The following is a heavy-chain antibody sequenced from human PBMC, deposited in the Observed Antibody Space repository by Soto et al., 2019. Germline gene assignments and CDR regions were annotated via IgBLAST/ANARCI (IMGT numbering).Heavy chain of an antibody. Sequence: GGSLRLSCAASGFTFSSYGMHWVRQAPGKGLEWVAVIWYDGSNKYYADSVKGRFTISRDNSKNTLYLQMNSLRAEDTAVYYWARGLADKVATIGMEVWGQDTTISASS. D-gene: IGHD5-12*01. V-gene: IGHV3-33*01. J-gene: IGHJ6*02. CDR1: GFTFSSYG. CDR3: ARGLADKVATIGMEV. CDR2: IWYDGSNK.